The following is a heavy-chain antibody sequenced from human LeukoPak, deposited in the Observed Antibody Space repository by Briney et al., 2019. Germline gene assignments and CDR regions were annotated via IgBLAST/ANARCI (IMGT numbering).Heavy chain of an antibody. CDR3: ARDTNLDY. Sequence: PGGSLRLSCAASGFTFSSYAMHWVRQAPGKGLEWVAVIPYDGSNKYYADSVKGRFTISRDNSKNTLYLQMNSLRAEDTAVYYCARDTNLDYWGQGTLVTVSS. D-gene: IGHD2-8*01. J-gene: IGHJ4*02. CDR2: IPYDGSNK. CDR1: GFTFSSYA. V-gene: IGHV3-30-3*01.